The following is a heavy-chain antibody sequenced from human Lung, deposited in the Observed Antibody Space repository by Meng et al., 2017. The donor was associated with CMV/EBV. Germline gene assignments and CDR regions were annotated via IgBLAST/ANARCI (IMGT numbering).Heavy chain of an antibody. V-gene: IGHV3-7*01. Sequence: GGSLRLXXAASGFTFNNYWMTWVRQAPGKGLEWVANIKQDGSEKYYVDSVKGRFTVSRDNAKNSLYLQMNSLRAEDTAVYYCARDAPYCSSTSCYYSYGLDVWGQGTXVTVSS. CDR2: IKQDGSEK. CDR3: ARDAPYCSSTSCYYSYGLDV. J-gene: IGHJ6*02. D-gene: IGHD2-2*01. CDR1: GFTFNNYW.